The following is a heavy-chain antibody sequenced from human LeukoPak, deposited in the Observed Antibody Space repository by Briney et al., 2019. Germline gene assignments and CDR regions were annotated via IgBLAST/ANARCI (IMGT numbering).Heavy chain of an antibody. CDR1: GYTFTGYY. Sequence: ASVKVSCKASGYTFTGYYMHWVRQAPGQGLEWMGWINPNSGGTNYAQKFQGRVTMTRDTSISTAYMELSSLRSEDTAVYYCARGDHVRIYAESSFDICGQGTMVTVSS. D-gene: IGHD5/OR15-5a*01. J-gene: IGHJ3*02. CDR3: ARGDHVRIYAESSFDI. CDR2: INPNSGGT. V-gene: IGHV1-2*02.